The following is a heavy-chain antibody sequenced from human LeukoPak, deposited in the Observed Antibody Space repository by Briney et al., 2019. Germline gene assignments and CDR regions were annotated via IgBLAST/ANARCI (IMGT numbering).Heavy chain of an antibody. J-gene: IGHJ5*02. CDR3: VRGCMFCRWKTYFDP. CDR2: IGTAGDS. Sequence: PGGSLRLSCAASGFTFSTYDMHWVRQATGKGLEWVSAIGTAGDSFYPDSVKGRFTMSRENARNSVYLQMNSLRAGDTAVYYCVRGCMFCRWKTYFDPWGQGTLVTVSS. CDR1: GFTFSTYD. V-gene: IGHV3-13*01. D-gene: IGHD2-8*01.